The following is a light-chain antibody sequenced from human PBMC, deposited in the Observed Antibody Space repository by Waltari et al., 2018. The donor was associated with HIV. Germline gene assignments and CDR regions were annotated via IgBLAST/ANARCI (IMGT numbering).Light chain of an antibody. CDR3: VAWHDSLRGVV. CDR2: RNN. J-gene: IGLJ2*01. V-gene: IGLV1-47*01. Sequence: SGLTQPPSASGTPRQRVTISCSGSTSNIGSSAVFWYHHLPGAAPKPRIHRNNQRPSGVPDRFSGSTSGTSASLAISGLRSEDEADYYCVAWHDSLRGVVFGGGTKVAAL. CDR1: TSNIGSSA.